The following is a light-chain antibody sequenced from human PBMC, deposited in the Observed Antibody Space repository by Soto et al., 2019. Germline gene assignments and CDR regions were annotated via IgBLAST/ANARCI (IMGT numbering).Light chain of an antibody. CDR2: DAS. Sequence: EIVLTQSPATLSLSPGERATLSCRASQSVSSYLAWYQQKPGQAPRLLIYDASSRATGIPARFSGSGSGTVFTLTISSLEPEDFAVYYCQQRSNWYTFGQGTKLEIK. CDR3: QQRSNWYT. V-gene: IGKV3-11*01. J-gene: IGKJ2*01. CDR1: QSVSSY.